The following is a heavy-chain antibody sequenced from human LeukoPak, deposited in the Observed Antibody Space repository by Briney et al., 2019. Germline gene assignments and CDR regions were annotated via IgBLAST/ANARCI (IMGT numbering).Heavy chain of an antibody. CDR3: ASQGDVDIWGGDLDY. V-gene: IGHV4-30-2*01. D-gene: IGHD5-12*01. Sequence: SETLSLTCTVSGGSISSGGYYWSWIRQPPGKGLEWIGYIYHSGSTYYNPSLKSRVTISVDTSKNQFSLKLSSVTAADTAVYYCASQGDVDIWGGDLDYWGQGTLVTVSS. J-gene: IGHJ4*02. CDR1: GGSISSGGYY. CDR2: IYHSGST.